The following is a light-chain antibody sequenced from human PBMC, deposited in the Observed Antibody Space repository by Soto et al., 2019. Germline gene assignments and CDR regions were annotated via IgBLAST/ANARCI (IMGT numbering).Light chain of an antibody. V-gene: IGKV3-20*01. Sequence: EIVLTQSPATLSLSPGERATLSCRASQSITSSFLAWYQQKPGQAPRLLIYGASSRATGIPDRFSGTGSETDFTLTINRLEPEDFAVYYGQQYENSPITFGPGTRLQIK. J-gene: IGKJ5*01. CDR2: GAS. CDR1: QSITSSF. CDR3: QQYENSPIT.